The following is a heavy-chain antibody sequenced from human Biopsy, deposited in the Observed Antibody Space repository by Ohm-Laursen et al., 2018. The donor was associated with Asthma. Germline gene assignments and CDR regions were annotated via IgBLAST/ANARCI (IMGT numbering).Heavy chain of an antibody. D-gene: IGHD3-3*01. Sequence: SLRLSCAATGFTFSSYGMRWVRQAPGKGLEWVAVISYDGSNKYYADSVKGRFTISRDNSKNTLYLQMNSLRAEDTAVYYCASQSSGPDFWSGYYYFDYWGQGTLVTVSS. CDR2: ISYDGSNK. V-gene: IGHV3-30*03. CDR3: ASQSSGPDFWSGYYYFDY. J-gene: IGHJ4*02. CDR1: GFTFSSYG.